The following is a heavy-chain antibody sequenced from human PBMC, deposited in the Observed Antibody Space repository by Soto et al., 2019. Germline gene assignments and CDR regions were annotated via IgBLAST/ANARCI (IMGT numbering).Heavy chain of an antibody. J-gene: IGHJ6*02. Sequence: PSETLSLTCAVYVGSFSGYYWSWIRQPPGKGLEWIGEINHSGSTNYNPSLKSRVTISVDTSKNQFSLKLSSVTAADTAVYYCARAAKFGGGSSWYLWREGYYYGMDVWGQGTTVTVSS. V-gene: IGHV4-34*01. CDR2: INHSGST. CDR3: ARAAKFGGGSSWYLWREGYYYGMDV. D-gene: IGHD6-13*01. CDR1: VGSFSGYY.